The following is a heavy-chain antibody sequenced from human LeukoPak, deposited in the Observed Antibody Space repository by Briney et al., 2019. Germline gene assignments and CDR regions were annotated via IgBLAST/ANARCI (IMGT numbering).Heavy chain of an antibody. CDR1: GFTFSSYN. Sequence: PGGSLRLSRAASGFTFSSYNMNWVRQAPGKGLTWVSSITSSSSYLYYADSVKGRFTISRDNAKNSLYLQINSLRAEYTAVYYCARDPYSGRYGDYYYYYMDVWGKGTTVTISS. CDR2: ITSSSSYL. J-gene: IGHJ6*03. CDR3: ARDPYSGRYGDYYYYYMDV. D-gene: IGHD1-26*01. V-gene: IGHV3-21*01.